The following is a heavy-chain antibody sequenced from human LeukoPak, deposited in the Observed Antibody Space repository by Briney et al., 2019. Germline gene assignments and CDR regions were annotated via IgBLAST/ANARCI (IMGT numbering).Heavy chain of an antibody. CDR1: GFTFRTSG. Sequence: GGSLRLSCAASGFTFRTSGRNWVRHARGRGVGGVSYIRRSGTKITYAQCVKGRYTITIDNAQNSLTLHMNTLRADDTAVYYCAKDGGTHFDHWGQGTLVTVSS. CDR2: IRRSGTKI. D-gene: IGHD1-26*01. CDR3: AKDGGTHFDH. J-gene: IGHJ4*02. V-gene: IGHV3-48*01.